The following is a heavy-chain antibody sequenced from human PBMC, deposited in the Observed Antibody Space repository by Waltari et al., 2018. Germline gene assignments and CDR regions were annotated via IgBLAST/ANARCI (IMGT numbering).Heavy chain of an antibody. CDR3: AREGYSSYFDY. CDR2: ISSSGGSI. Sequence: EVQLVESGGGLVQSGGSLRLSCAASVFIFSNYEFNWVRQAPGKGLEWLSYISSSGGSIKYADSLKGRFTVSRDNARNSLHLQMNSLRAEDTAVYYCAREGYSSYFDYWGQGALVTVSS. J-gene: IGHJ4*02. CDR1: VFIFSNYE. D-gene: IGHD5-18*01. V-gene: IGHV3-48*03.